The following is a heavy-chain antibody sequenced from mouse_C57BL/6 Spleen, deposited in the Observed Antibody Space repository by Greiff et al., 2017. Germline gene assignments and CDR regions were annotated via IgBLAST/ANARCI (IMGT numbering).Heavy chain of an antibody. Sequence: VQLQQPGAELVRPGSSVKLSCKASGYTFTSYWMPWVKQRPIQGLEWIGNIDPSDSETHYNQKFKDKATLTVDTSSSTAYMQLSSLTSEDSAVENWARGYYDYCDYWGQGTTLTVSS. J-gene: IGHJ2*01. CDR2: IDPSDSET. CDR3: ARGYYDYCDY. D-gene: IGHD2-3*01. V-gene: IGHV1-52*01. CDR1: GYTFTSYW.